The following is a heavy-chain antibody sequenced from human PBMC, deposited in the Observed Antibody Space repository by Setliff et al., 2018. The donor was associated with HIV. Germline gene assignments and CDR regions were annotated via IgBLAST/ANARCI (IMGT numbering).Heavy chain of an antibody. CDR2: ISGSGENT. CDR1: GFPFSDYA. CDR3: AKVHYSDSTGYYWHAFDI. V-gene: IGHV3-23*01. J-gene: IGHJ3*02. Sequence: LRLSCAVSGFPFSDYAMNWVRQAPGKGLEWVSAISGSGENTYYTDSVKGRFTISRDNSENTLYVQMNSLRAEDTAVYYCAKVHYSDSTGYYWHAFDIWGQGTVVTVSS. D-gene: IGHD3-22*01.